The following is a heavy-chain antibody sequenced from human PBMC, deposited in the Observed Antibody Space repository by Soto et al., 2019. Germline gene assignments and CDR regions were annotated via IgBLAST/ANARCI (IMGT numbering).Heavy chain of an antibody. CDR2: INAGNGNT. Sequence: ASVKVSCKASGYRFTNYVIHWVRQAPGQRLEWMGWINAGNGNTKYSQRFQGGVTITRDTSASTAYMEVSSLRSEDTAVYYCARNNIAMATYYFDYWGQGTLVTVSS. V-gene: IGHV1-3*01. D-gene: IGHD6-19*01. J-gene: IGHJ4*02. CDR1: GYRFTNYV. CDR3: ARNNIAMATYYFDY.